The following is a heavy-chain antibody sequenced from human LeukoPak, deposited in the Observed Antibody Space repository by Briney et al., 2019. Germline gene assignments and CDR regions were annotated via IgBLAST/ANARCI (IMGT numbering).Heavy chain of an antibody. Sequence: GGSLRLSCAASGFTFSTYAMSWVRQAPGKGLEWVSGISGSGDSTYYADSVKGRFTITRDNSKNTLYLQMNSLRAEDTAVYFCAKNGYSYGLYDAFDIGSQGTMVTVPS. D-gene: IGHD5-18*01. CDR1: GFTFSTYA. CDR3: AKNGYSYGLYDAFDI. J-gene: IGHJ3*02. CDR2: ISGSGDST. V-gene: IGHV3-23*01.